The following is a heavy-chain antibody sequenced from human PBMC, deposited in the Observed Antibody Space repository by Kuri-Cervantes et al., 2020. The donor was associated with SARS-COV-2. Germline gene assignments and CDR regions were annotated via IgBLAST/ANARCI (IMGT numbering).Heavy chain of an antibody. J-gene: IGHJ5*02. V-gene: IGHV3-53*01. Sequence: GGSLRLSCAASGFTVSSNYMSWVRQAPGKGLGWVSIIYGGGSTYYADSVKGRFTISRDNYRRTLYLQMSTLRPEDTAIYYCATTRASAGASGAPNWFDTWGQGTLVTVSS. D-gene: IGHD4/OR15-4a*01. CDR3: ATTRASAGASGAPNWFDT. CDR2: IYGGGST. CDR1: GFTVSSNY.